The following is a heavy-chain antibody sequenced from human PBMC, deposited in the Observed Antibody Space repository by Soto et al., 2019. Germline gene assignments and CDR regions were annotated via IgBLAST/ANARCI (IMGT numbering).Heavy chain of an antibody. CDR2: IYYSGST. D-gene: IGHD3-16*02. J-gene: IGHJ4*02. Sequence: PSETLSLTCTVSGGSISSGGYYWSWIRQHPGKGLEWIGYIYYSGSTYYNPSLKSRVTISVDTSKNQFSLKLSSVTAADTAVYYCAREIYDYIWGSYRLTYFDYWGQGTLVTVSS. CDR3: AREIYDYIWGSYRLTYFDY. V-gene: IGHV4-31*03. CDR1: GGSISSGGYY.